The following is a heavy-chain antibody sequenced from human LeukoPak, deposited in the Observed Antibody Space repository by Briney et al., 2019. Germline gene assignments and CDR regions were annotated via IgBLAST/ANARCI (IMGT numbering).Heavy chain of an antibody. J-gene: IGHJ6*02. CDR1: GFTVGTNY. Sequence: GGSLRLSCAASGFTVGTNYMSWVRQAPGKGLEWVSVIYSGGTTNYADSAKGRFTISRDNSKNTVYLQMNSLRAEDTAVYYCARGGYAHYYGMDVWGQGTTVTVSS. CDR2: IYSGGTT. V-gene: IGHV3-53*01. D-gene: IGHD5-18*01. CDR3: ARGGYAHYYGMDV.